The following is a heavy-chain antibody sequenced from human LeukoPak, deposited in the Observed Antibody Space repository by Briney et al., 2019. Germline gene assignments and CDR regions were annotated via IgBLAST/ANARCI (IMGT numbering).Heavy chain of an antibody. CDR2: IYYSGST. Sequence: SETLSLTCTVSGGSISSYYWSWIRQPPGKGLEWIGYIYYSGSTNYNPSLKSRVTISVDTSKNQFSLKLSSVTAADTAVYYCARARDYDFLRRPYYFDYWGQGTLVTVSS. V-gene: IGHV4-59*01. CDR3: ARARDYDFLRRPYYFDY. J-gene: IGHJ4*02. D-gene: IGHD3-3*01. CDR1: GGSISSYY.